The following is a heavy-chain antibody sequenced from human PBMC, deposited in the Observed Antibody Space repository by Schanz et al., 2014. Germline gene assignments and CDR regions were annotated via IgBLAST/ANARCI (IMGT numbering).Heavy chain of an antibody. J-gene: IGHJ6*02. D-gene: IGHD3-10*01. CDR1: GYTFTSYY. V-gene: IGHV1-46*01. CDR3: VRDAGWAFGDYHGMDV. CDR2: INPSGGST. Sequence: QVQLVQSGAEVKKPGASVKVSCKASGYTFTSYYMHWVRQAPGQGLEWMGIINPSGGSTSYAQKFQGRVTMTRDTSTSTVYMEVSGLRSEDTAVYDCVRDAGWAFGDYHGMDVWGRGTSVTVSS.